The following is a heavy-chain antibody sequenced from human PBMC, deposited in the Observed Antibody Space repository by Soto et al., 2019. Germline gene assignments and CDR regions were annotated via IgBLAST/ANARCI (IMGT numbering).Heavy chain of an antibody. D-gene: IGHD1-26*01. CDR1: GGSISSGGYY. CDR2: IYYSGST. CDR3: ARDNGIVGATGWFDP. V-gene: IGHV4-31*03. Sequence: HVQLQESGPGLVKPSQTLSLTCTVSGGSISSGGYYWSWIRQHPGKGLEWIGYIYYSGSTYYNPSLKSRVTISVDPSKNKFDLKLSSVTAADTAVYYCARDNGIVGATGWFDPWGQGTLVTVSS. J-gene: IGHJ5*02.